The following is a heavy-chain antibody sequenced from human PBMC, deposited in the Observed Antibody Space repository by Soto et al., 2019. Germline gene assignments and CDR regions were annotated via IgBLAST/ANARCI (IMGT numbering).Heavy chain of an antibody. CDR1: GGSISSGGYY. CDR2: IYYSGST. CDR3: AREAKGYCSGGSCYPDCSDL. Sequence: SETLSLTCTVSGGSISSGGYYWSWIRQHPGKGLEWIGYIYYSGSTYYNPSLKSRVTISVDTSKNQFSLKLSSVTAADTAVYYCAREAKGYCSGGSCYPDCSDLCGQGTLVTVSS. J-gene: IGHJ5*02. D-gene: IGHD2-15*01. V-gene: IGHV4-31*03.